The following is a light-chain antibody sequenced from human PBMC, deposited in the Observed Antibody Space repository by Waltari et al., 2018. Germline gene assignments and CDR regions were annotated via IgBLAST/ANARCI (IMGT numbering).Light chain of an antibody. CDR3: QQYGSSPRWT. J-gene: IGKJ1*01. CDR2: GAS. CDR1: QSVGRN. Sequence: EIVVTQSPATLSVSPGERATLSCRARQSVGRNLAWYQQKPGQAPRPLTYGASTRATGIPARFSGSGSGTEFTLTISRLEPEDFAVYYCQQYGSSPRWTFGQGTKVEIK. V-gene: IGKV3-15*01.